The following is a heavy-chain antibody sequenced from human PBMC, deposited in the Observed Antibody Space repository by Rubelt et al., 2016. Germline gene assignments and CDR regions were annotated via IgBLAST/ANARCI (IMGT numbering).Heavy chain of an antibody. CDR1: GGSISSSSYY. J-gene: IGHJ4*02. D-gene: IGHD3-3*01. Sequence: QLQLQESGPGLVKPSETLSLTCTVSGGSISSSSYYWGWIRQPPGTGLEWIGSTYYSGSTNYNPSLKSRVTISVDTSKNRFSLRLSAVAAADTAVYYCARRGAIFGVVIYFDYWGQGTLVTVSS. V-gene: IGHV4-39*01. CDR2: TYYSGST. CDR3: ARRGAIFGVVIYFDY.